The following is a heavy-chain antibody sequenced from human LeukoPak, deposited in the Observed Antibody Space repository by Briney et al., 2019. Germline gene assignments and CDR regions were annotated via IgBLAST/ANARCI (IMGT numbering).Heavy chain of an antibody. Sequence: GGSLRLSCVVSGITLSNYGMSWVRQAPGKGLEWVSGISERGGSPTYADSVKGRFTISRDTSLNTLYLQMNNLRAEDTAVYFCAKRGVVIRGLLVIGYHQEAYHYDFWGQGVLVTVSS. CDR1: GITLSNYG. CDR2: ISERGGSP. V-gene: IGHV3-23*01. CDR3: AKRGVVIRGLLVIGYHQEAYHYDF. J-gene: IGHJ4*02. D-gene: IGHD3-10*01.